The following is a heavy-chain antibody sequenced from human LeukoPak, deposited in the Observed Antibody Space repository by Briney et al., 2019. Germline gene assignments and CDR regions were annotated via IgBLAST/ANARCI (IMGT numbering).Heavy chain of an antibody. D-gene: IGHD2-15*01. CDR2: ISAYNGNT. CDR3: ARGGSDCSGGNCPYSWFDP. Sequence: ASVKVSCKASGYTFTNYGITWVRQAPGQGLEWMGGISAYNGNTNYAQKLQGRVTMTTDTSTSTAYMELKSLTSDDTAVYYCARGGSDCSGGNCPYSWFDPWGQGTLVTVSS. CDR1: GYTFTNYG. V-gene: IGHV1-18*01. J-gene: IGHJ5*02.